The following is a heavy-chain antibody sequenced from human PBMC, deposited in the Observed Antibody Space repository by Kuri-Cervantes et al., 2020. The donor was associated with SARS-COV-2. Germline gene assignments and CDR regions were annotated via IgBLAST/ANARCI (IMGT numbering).Heavy chain of an antibody. CDR3: AKVYYDFWSGYYNYYYYMDV. CDR1: GFPFSSYF. Sequence: GESLKISCAASGFPFSSYFMHWVRQAPGKGLVWVSRINRDETSRTYADSVKGRFTISRDNAKNTLYLQMNSLRAEDTAVYYCAKVYYDFWSGYYNYYYYMDVWGKGTTVTVSS. CDR2: INRDETSR. J-gene: IGHJ6*03. V-gene: IGHV3-74*03. D-gene: IGHD3-3*01.